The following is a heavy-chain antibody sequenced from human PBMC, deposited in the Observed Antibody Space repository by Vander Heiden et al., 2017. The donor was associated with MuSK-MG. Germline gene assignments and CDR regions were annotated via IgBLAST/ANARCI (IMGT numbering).Heavy chain of an antibody. V-gene: IGHV4-34*01. Sequence: QVQLQQWGAGLLKPSETLSLTCAVYGGSFSGYYWSWIRQPPGKGLEWIGEINHSGSTNYNPSLKSRVTISVDTSKNQFSLKLSSVTAADTAVYYCARGYCSSTSCYRRLYYYYYYMDVWGKGTTVTVSS. CDR3: ARGYCSSTSCYRRLYYYYYYMDV. J-gene: IGHJ6*03. D-gene: IGHD2-2*01. CDR2: INHSGST. CDR1: GGSFSGYY.